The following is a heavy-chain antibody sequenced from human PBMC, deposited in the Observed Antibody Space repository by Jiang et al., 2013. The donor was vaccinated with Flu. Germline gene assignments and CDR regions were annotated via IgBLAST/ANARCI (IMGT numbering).Heavy chain of an antibody. CDR2: VYYGGST. J-gene: IGHJ4*02. D-gene: IGHD5-18*01. V-gene: IGHV4-39*01. CDR3: ARTVLHTAGDY. Sequence: GKGLEWIGSVYYGGSTYYNPSLKSRVIISADTSKNQFSLKLSSVTAADTAVYFCARTVLHTAGDYWGQGTLVTVSS.